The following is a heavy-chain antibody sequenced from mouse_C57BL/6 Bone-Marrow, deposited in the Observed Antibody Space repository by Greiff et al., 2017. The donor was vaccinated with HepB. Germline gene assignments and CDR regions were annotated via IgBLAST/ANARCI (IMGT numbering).Heavy chain of an antibody. J-gene: IGHJ1*03. CDR3: VRHEGSTHWYFDV. CDR2: IRSKSNNYAT. V-gene: IGHV10-1*01. CDR1: GFSFNTYA. Sequence: GGGLVQPKGSLKLSCAASGFSFNTYAMNWVRQAPGKGLEWVARIRSKSNNYATYYADSVKDRFTISRDDSESMLYLQMNNLKTEDTAMYYCVRHEGSTHWYFDVWGTGTTVTVSS. D-gene: IGHD1-1*01.